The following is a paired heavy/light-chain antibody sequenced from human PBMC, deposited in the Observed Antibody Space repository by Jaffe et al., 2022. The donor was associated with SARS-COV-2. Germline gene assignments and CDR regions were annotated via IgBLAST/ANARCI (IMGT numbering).Heavy chain of an antibody. CDR3: AKALGDTTMALDY. CDR1: GFTFRSYA. Sequence: EVQLLESGGGLVQPGGSLRLSCAASGFTFRSYAMNWVRQAPGNGLEWVSTIRGSGDSPQYADSVKGRFTISRDSSKDTLYLQMNSLRAEDTAVYYCAKALGDTTMALDYWGQGTLVTVSS. CDR2: IRGSGDSP. V-gene: IGHV3-23*01. D-gene: IGHD5-18*01. J-gene: IGHJ4*02.
Light chain of an antibody. J-gene: IGKJ4*01. CDR3: QQRSRWPLT. CDR1: QSVSTY. CDR2: DAS. V-gene: IGKV3-11*01. Sequence: EIVLTQSPATLSLSPGERATLSCRASQSVSTYLAWYQQKPGQAPRLLIYDASNRATGIPARFSGSGSGTDFTLTISSLEPEDFAVYYCQQRSRWPLTFGGGTKVEIK.